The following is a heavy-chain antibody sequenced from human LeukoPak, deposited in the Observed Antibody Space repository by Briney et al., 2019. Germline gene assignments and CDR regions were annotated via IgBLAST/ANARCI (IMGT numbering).Heavy chain of an antibody. D-gene: IGHD3-10*01. CDR2: IYHSGST. Sequence: SETLSLTCTVSGYSISSGYYWGWIRQPPGKGLEWIGSIYHSGSTYYNPSLKSRVTISVDTSKNQFSLKLSSVTAADTAVYYCARGWFGELSYFDYWGQGTLVTVSS. CDR3: ARGWFGELSYFDY. V-gene: IGHV4-38-2*02. J-gene: IGHJ4*02. CDR1: GYSISSGYY.